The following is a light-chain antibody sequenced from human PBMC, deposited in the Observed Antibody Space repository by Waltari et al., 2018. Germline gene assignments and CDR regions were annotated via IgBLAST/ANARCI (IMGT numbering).Light chain of an antibody. V-gene: IGLV3-1*01. CDR3: QAWDSSTAYV. Sequence: SYELNQPPSVSVSPGQTVSITCSGDKLGDKYVSWYQQKPGQSPVMVIFQDTKWPSGIPERFSGSNSGNTATLTISGTHAMDEADYYCQAWDSSTAYVFGTGTKVTVL. CDR2: QDT. J-gene: IGLJ1*01. CDR1: KLGDKY.